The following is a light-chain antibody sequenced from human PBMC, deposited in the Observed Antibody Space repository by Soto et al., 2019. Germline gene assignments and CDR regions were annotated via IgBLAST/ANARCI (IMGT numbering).Light chain of an antibody. CDR1: QSVSSN. J-gene: IGKJ2*01. V-gene: IGKV3-15*01. CDR2: GAS. Sequence: EIVMTQSPATLSVSPVERATLSCRASQSVSSNLAWYQQKPGQAPRLLIYGASTRATGIPARFSGSGSGTEFTLTISSLQSEDFAVYYCQQYNNWPPKYTFGQGTKLEIK. CDR3: QQYNNWPPKYT.